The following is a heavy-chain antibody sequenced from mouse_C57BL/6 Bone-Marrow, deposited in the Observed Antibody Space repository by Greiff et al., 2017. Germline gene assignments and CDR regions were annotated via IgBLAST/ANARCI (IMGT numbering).Heavy chain of an antibody. Sequence: QVQLQQSGAELVRPGTSVKVSCKASGYAFTNYLIEWVKQRPGQGLEWIGVINPGSGGTNYNEKFKGKATLTADKSSSTAYMQLSSLTSEDSAVYYCTTWYYGNYGFAYWGQGTLVTVSA. CDR1: GYAFTNYL. CDR3: TTWYYGNYGFAY. CDR2: INPGSGGT. J-gene: IGHJ3*01. V-gene: IGHV1-54*01. D-gene: IGHD2-1*01.